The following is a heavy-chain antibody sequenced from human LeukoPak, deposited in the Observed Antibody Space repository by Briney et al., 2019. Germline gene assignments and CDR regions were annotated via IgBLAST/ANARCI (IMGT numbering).Heavy chain of an antibody. CDR2: ISGSGGST. V-gene: IGHV3-23*01. CDR3: AKDVEIGSTAFFYY. CDR1: GFTFSSYA. J-gene: IGHJ4*02. D-gene: IGHD1-26*01. Sequence: GGSLRLSCAASGFTFSSYAMSWVRQAPGKGLEWVSAISGSGGSTYYADSVKGRFTISRENSKNTLYLQMNSLRAEDTAVYYCAKDVEIGSTAFFYYWGQGTLGTVSS.